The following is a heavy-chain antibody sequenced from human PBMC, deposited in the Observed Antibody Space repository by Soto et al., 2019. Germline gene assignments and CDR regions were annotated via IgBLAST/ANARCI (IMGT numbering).Heavy chain of an antibody. CDR1: GYTFTSYA. V-gene: IGHV1-3*01. CDR3: ARDGIAVADPYYYYYYMDV. CDR2: INAGNGNT. D-gene: IGHD6-19*01. Sequence: EASVKVSCKDSGYTFTSYAVHWVRQAPGQRLEWMGWINAGNGNTKYSQKFQGRVTITRDTSASTAYMELSSLRSEDTAVYYCARDGIAVADPYYYYYYMDVWGKGTTVTVSS. J-gene: IGHJ6*03.